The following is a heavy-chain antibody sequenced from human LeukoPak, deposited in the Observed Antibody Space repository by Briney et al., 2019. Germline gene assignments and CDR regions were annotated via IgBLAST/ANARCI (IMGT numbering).Heavy chain of an antibody. CDR3: ARLGRLYCSSTSCPFDY. J-gene: IGHJ4*02. CDR1: GDSISSYY. V-gene: IGHV4-59*08. CDR2: IYYSGST. D-gene: IGHD2-2*01. Sequence: SETLSLTCTVSGDSISSYYRSWIRQPPGKGLEWIGYIYYSGSTYYNPSLKSRVTISVDTSKNQFSLKLSSVTAADTAVYYCARLGRLYCSSTSCPFDYWGQGTLVTASS.